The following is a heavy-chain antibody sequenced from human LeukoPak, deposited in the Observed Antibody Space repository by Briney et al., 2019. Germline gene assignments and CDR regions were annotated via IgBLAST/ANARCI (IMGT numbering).Heavy chain of an antibody. V-gene: IGHV3-66*01. CDR2: IYSGGST. CDR3: AGGPSGYHNA. D-gene: IGHD5-12*01. CDR1: EFSVGSNY. Sequence: PGGSLRLSCAASEFSVGSNYMTWVRQAPGKGLEWVSLIYSGGSTYYADSVKGRFTISRDNSKNTLYLQMNSLGAENTAVYYCAGGPSGYHNAGGEGTLVTVSS. J-gene: IGHJ4*02.